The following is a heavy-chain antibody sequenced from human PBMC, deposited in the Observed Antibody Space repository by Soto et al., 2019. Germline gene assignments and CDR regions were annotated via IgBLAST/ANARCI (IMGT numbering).Heavy chain of an antibody. D-gene: IGHD3-22*01. V-gene: IGHV3-7*05. Sequence: EVQLVESGGGLVQPGESLRLSCSASGITFSDYWMTWVRQAPGKGLEWVANIRKDESKKSYLDSVRGRFTVSRDNARNLLYLQMDSLRAEDTALYYCARDVSPGSGPYYDAFDIWGQGTMVTVSS. CDR1: GITFSDYW. CDR2: IRKDESKK. CDR3: ARDVSPGSGPYYDAFDI. J-gene: IGHJ3*02.